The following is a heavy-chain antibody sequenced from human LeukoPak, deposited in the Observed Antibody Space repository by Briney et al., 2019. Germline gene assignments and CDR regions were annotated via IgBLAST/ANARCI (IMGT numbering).Heavy chain of an antibody. CDR2: ISSSSSYI. D-gene: IGHD4-17*01. CDR3: ARGTIYGDFNYCFDY. CDR1: GFTFSSYS. J-gene: IGHJ4*02. Sequence: RAGGSLRLSCAASGFTFSSYSMNWVRQAPGKGLEWVSSISSSSSYIYYADSVKGRFTISRDNARNSLYLQMNSLRAEDTAVYYCARGTIYGDFNYCFDYWGQGTLVTVS. V-gene: IGHV3-21*04.